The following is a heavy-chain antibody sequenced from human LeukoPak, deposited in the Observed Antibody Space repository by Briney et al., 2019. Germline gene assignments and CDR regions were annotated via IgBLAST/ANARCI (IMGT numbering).Heavy chain of an antibody. CDR1: GYTFTSYG. CDR3: ARDHHGDYGDY. Sequence: GASVKVSCKASGYTFTSYGISWVRQAPGQGLEWMGWINTNTGNPTYAQGFTGRFVFSLDTSVSTAYLQISSLKAEDTAVYYCARDHHGDYGDYWGQGTLVTVSS. CDR2: INTNTGNP. J-gene: IGHJ4*02. D-gene: IGHD4-17*01. V-gene: IGHV7-4-1*02.